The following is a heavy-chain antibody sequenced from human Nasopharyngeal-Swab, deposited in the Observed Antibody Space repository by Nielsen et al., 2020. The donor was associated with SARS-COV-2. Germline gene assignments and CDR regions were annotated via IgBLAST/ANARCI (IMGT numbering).Heavy chain of an antibody. CDR2: INPSGGST. V-gene: IGHV1-46*01. CDR3: ATVREKWELLGFDY. CDR1: GYTFTSYY. D-gene: IGHD1-26*01. J-gene: IGHJ4*02. Sequence: ASVKVSCKASGYTFTSYYMHWVRQAPGQGLEWMGLINPSGGSTTYAQKFQGRVTMTEDTSTDTAYMELSSLRSEDTAVYYCATVREKWELLGFDYWGQGTLVTVSS.